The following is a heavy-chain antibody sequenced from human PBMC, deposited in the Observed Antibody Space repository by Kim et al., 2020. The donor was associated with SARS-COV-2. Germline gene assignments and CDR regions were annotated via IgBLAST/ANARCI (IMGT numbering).Heavy chain of an antibody. J-gene: IGHJ4*02. Sequence: GGSLRLSCAASGFTFSSYWMHWVRQAPGKGLVWVSRINSDGSSTSYADSVKGRFTISRDNAKNTLYLQMNSLRAEDTAVYYCAREGGLAYCGGDCYSSFDYWGQGTLVTVSS. V-gene: IGHV3-74*01. D-gene: IGHD2-21*02. CDR1: GFTFSSYW. CDR3: AREGGLAYCGGDCYSSFDY. CDR2: INSDGSST.